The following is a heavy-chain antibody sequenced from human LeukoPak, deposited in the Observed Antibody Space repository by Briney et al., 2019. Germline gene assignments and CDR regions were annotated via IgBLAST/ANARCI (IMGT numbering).Heavy chain of an antibody. V-gene: IGHV1-24*01. CDR2: FDPEDGET. CDR3: ARGGLTQFYDSSGYWFFDL. J-gene: IGHJ2*01. D-gene: IGHD3-22*01. Sequence: ASVKVSCKVSGYTLTELSMHWVRQAPGKGLEWMGGFDPEDGETIYAQKFQGRVTMTEDTSTDTAYMELSSLRSEDTAVYYCARGGLTQFYDSSGYWFFDLWGRGTLVTVSS. CDR1: GYTLTELS.